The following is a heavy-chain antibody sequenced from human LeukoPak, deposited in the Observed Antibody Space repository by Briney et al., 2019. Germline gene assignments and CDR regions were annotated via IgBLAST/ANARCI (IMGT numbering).Heavy chain of an antibody. D-gene: IGHD5-18*01. V-gene: IGHV3-48*03. CDR2: ISSSGSTI. CDR1: GFTFSSYE. Sequence: LPGGSLLLSCAASGFTFSSYEMNWVRQAPGKGLEWVSYISSSGSTIYYADSVKGRFTISRDNAKNSLYLQMNSLRAEDTAVYYCARERHMDTAMAYYFDYWGQGTLVTVSS. CDR3: ARERHMDTAMAYYFDY. J-gene: IGHJ4*02.